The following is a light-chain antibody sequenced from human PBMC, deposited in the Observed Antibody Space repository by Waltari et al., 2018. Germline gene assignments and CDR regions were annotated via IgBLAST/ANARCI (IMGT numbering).Light chain of an antibody. J-gene: IGKJ4*01. Sequence: EIVLTQSPGTLSLSPGERATSSCRASQRVSSSYLAWYQQKPVKAPRLLIYGASSRATGIRDRFSGSGAGTDFTLTISRLEPEDFAVYYCQQYGSSPPLTFGGGTKVEIK. CDR3: QQYGSSPPLT. CDR2: GAS. V-gene: IGKV3-20*01. CDR1: QRVSSSY.